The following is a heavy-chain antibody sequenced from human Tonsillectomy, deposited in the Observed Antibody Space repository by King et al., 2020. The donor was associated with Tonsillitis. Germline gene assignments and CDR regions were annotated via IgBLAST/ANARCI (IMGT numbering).Heavy chain of an antibody. D-gene: IGHD3-9*01. V-gene: IGHV3-74*01. CDR2: INSDGSST. CDR1: GFTFSSYW. J-gene: IGHJ3*02. Sequence: VQLVESGGGLVQPGGSLRLSCAASGFTFSSYWMHWVRHAPGKGLVWVSRINSDGSSTSYADSVKGRFTISRDNAKNTLYLKMNSLRAEDTAVYYCASVGKGLLYFDWPYDAFDIWGQGKIVTVSP. CDR3: ASVGKGLLYFDWPYDAFDI.